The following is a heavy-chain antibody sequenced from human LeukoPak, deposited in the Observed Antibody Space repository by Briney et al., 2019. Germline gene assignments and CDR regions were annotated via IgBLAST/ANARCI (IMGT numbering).Heavy chain of an antibody. CDR3: AGAAGMAIFDY. CDR2: IYYSGST. V-gene: IGHV4-59*01. J-gene: IGHJ4*02. D-gene: IGHD3-10*01. Sequence: SETLSLTCTVSGGSISSYYWSWIRQPPGKGLEWIGYIYYSGSTNYNPSLKSRVTISVDTSKNQFSLKLSSVTAADTAVYYCAGAAGMAIFDYWVQGTLVTVSS. CDR1: GGSISSYY.